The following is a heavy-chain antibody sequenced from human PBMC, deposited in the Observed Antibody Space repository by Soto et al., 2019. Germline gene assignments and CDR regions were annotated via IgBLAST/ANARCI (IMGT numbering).Heavy chain of an antibody. V-gene: IGHV3-30-3*01. CDR3: ARVHSSGLFDY. CDR1: GFTFSSYA. CDR2: ISYDGSNK. Sequence: QVQLVESGGGVVQPGRSLRLSCAASGFTFSSYAMHWVRQAPGKGLEWVAVISYDGSNKYYADSVKGRFTISRDNSKNTLYLQMNSLRAEDTAVYYCARVHSSGLFDYWSQGTLVTVSS. J-gene: IGHJ4*02. D-gene: IGHD6-19*01.